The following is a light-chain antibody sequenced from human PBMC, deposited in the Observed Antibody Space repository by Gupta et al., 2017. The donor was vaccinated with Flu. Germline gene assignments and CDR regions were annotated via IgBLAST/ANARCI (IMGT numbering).Light chain of an antibody. V-gene: IGKV3-20*01. J-gene: IGKJ3*01. CDR1: QSFSSSY. CDR3: QQYSSSPLT. Sequence: DIVLTQSPGSLSLSQGERATLSCRASQSFSSSYLAWYQQTPGQAPRLLIYGASNRATGIPDRFSGSWSGTVFTLTISRLEPEDVAFYYCQQYSSSPLTFGPGTKVDIK. CDR2: GAS.